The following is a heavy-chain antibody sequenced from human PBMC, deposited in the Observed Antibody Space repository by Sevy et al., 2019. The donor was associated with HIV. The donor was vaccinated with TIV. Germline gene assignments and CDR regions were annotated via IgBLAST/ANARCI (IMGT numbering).Heavy chain of an antibody. CDR3: ARAYCSGGRCYSLAY. Sequence: ASVKVSCKASGYSFTTYRITWLRQAPGQGLEWMGWISPHNGDTNYVQNLQGRVTMITDTSTSTAYMELRSLRSDDTAVYYCARAYCSGGRCYSLAYWGQGTRVTVSS. CDR2: ISPHNGDT. V-gene: IGHV1-18*01. J-gene: IGHJ4*02. D-gene: IGHD2-15*01. CDR1: GYSFTTYR.